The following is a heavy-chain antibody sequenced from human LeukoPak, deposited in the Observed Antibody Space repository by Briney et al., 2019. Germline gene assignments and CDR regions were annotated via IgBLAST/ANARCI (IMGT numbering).Heavy chain of an antibody. J-gene: IGHJ4*02. CDR2: ISDSGGST. CDR1: GFTFSSYA. Sequence: GSLRLSCAASGFTFSSYALSWVRQAPGKGLEWVSAISDSGGSTYYADSVKGRFTISRDNSKNTLYLQMNSLRDEDTAVYYCAKGDTVVTYWGQGTLVTVSS. D-gene: IGHD2-21*02. CDR3: AKGDTVVTY. V-gene: IGHV3-23*01.